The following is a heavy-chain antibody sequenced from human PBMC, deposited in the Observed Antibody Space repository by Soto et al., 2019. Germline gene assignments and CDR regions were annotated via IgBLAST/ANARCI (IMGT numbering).Heavy chain of an antibody. Sequence: SVKVSCKASGFTFTSSAMQWVRQARGQRLEWIGWIVVGSGNTNYAQKFQERVTITRDMSTSTAYMELSSLRSEDTAVYYCAAVSMTTVTHFDYWGQGTLVTVSS. CDR3: AAVSMTTVTHFDY. V-gene: IGHV1-58*02. D-gene: IGHD4-17*01. CDR1: GFTFTSSA. CDR2: IVVGSGNT. J-gene: IGHJ4*02.